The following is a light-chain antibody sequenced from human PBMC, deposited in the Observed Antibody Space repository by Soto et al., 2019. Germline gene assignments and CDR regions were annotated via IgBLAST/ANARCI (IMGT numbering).Light chain of an antibody. CDR1: QSISDW. CDR3: QEHKTYA. J-gene: IGKJ2*01. Sequence: DIQLTQSPSTLSAYVGDRVNMTCRASQSISDWLAWYQQKPGKAPELLISDASTLATGVPSRFSGSGSGTEFTLTISSLQTDDSATYFCQEHKTYAFGPGTK. CDR2: DAS. V-gene: IGKV1-5*01.